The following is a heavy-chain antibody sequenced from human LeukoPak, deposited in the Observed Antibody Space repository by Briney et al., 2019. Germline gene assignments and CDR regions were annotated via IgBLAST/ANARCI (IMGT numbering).Heavy chain of an antibody. CDR3: ARDPIVVVPAAMVGYYYYGMDV. CDR1: GFTLSSYA. D-gene: IGHD2-2*01. CDR2: ISYDGSNK. V-gene: IGHV3-30*04. J-gene: IGHJ6*02. Sequence: PGGSLRLSCAASGFTLSSYAMHWVRQAPGKGLEWVAVISYDGSNKYYADSVKGRFTISRDNSKNTLYLQMNSLRAEDTAVYYCARDPIVVVPAAMVGYYYYGMDVWGQGTTVTVSS.